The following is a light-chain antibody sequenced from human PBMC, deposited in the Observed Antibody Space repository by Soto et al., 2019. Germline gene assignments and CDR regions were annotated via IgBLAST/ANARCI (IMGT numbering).Light chain of an antibody. Sequence: DIQVTQYPSSLSASVGDRVTLTCRASQGIKNYLAWYQQKPGEIPKLLIYAASTLESGIPPRFSGSGSGTDFTLTINNLQPEDVATYYCQRYYGAPFTFGGGTKVEIK. CDR1: QGIKNY. J-gene: IGKJ4*01. CDR3: QRYYGAPFT. V-gene: IGKV1-27*01. CDR2: AAS.